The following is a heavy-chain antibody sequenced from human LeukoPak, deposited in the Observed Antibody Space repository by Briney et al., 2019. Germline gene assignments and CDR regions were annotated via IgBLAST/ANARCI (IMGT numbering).Heavy chain of an antibody. D-gene: IGHD3-22*01. V-gene: IGHV1-2*02. CDR2: INPNSGGT. J-gene: IGHJ5*01. CDR1: GYTFSGSY. Sequence: ASVKVSCKASGYTFSGSYMHWVRQAPGQGLEWMGWINPNSGGTNYAQKLQGRVTMTTDTSTSTAYMELRSLRSDDTAVYYCARDIRYDSSGYYYYWFDSWGQGTLVTVSS. CDR3: ARDIRYDSSGYYYYWFDS.